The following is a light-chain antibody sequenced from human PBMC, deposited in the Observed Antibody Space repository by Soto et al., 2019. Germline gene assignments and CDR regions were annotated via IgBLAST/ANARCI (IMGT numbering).Light chain of an antibody. V-gene: IGKV1-39*01. Sequence: DIQMTQSPSSLSASVGDTVTVSCRASQNIDMYLNWYQQKPGKAPRVLISGASSLQSGVPSRFSGSGSGTDFTLTINSLQPEDFASYFCQHTFNSPPWTFGQGTKVDIK. CDR1: QNIDMY. CDR2: GAS. CDR3: QHTFNSPPWT. J-gene: IGKJ1*01.